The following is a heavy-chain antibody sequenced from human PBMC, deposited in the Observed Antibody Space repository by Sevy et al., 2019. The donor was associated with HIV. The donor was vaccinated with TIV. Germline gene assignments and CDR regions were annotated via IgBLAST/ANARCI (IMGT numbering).Heavy chain of an antibody. CDR1: RFTFDDYT. D-gene: IGHD6-19*01. Sequence: GGSLRLSCAASRFTFDDYTMHWVRQAPGKGLEWVSLINWDGGSTYYADSVKGRFTISRDNRKNSLYLQMNSLRTEDTALYYCAKDSKQWLVKGGYFDYWGQGTLVTVSS. CDR3: AKDSKQWLVKGGYFDY. CDR2: INWDGGST. J-gene: IGHJ4*02. V-gene: IGHV3-43*01.